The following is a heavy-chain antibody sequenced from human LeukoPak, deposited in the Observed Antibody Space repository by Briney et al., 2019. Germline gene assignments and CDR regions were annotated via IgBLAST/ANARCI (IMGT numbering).Heavy chain of an antibody. CDR1: GFTFSDYG. V-gene: IGHV3-30*02. CDR3: AKVGGVATPGSY. CDR2: ISYDGSNK. Sequence: GGSLRLSCATSGFTFSDYGVHWVRQAPGKGLEWVAFISYDGSNKYYADSVKGRFTIPRDNSKNTLYLQMNSPRAEDTAVYFCAKVGGVATPGSYWGHGTLVIISS. J-gene: IGHJ4*01. D-gene: IGHD5-12*01.